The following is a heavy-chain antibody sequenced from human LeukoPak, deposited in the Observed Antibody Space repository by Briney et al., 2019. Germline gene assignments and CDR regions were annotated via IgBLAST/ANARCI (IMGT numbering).Heavy chain of an antibody. Sequence: SETLSLTCTVSGGSIRSGDYYWSWIRQPPGKGLEWIGYIYHSGSTYYNPSLKSRVTISVDTSKNQFSLKLSSVTAADTAVYYCARDSEVQWLRYLDYWGQGTLVTVSS. J-gene: IGHJ4*02. CDR3: ARDSEVQWLRYLDY. CDR1: GGSIRSGDYY. CDR2: IYHSGST. V-gene: IGHV4-30-2*01. D-gene: IGHD6-19*01.